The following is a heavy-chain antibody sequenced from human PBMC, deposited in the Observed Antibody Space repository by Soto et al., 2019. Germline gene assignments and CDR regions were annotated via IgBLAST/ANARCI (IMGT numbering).Heavy chain of an antibody. J-gene: IGHJ4*02. CDR1: GGSISSGGYS. CDR2: IYHSGST. Sequence: SETLSLTCAVSGGSISSGGYSWSWIRQPPGKGLEWIGYIYHSGSTYYNPSLKSRVTISVDRSKNQFSLKLSSVTAADTAVYYCARGGSYSRYWGQGTLVTVSS. V-gene: IGHV4-30-2*01. D-gene: IGHD1-26*01. CDR3: ARGGSYSRY.